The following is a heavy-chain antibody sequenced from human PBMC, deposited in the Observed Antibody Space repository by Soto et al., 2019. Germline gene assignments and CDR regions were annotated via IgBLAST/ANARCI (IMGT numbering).Heavy chain of an antibody. CDR1: GYTFTSYV. V-gene: IGHV1-3*01. J-gene: IGHJ5*02. D-gene: IGHD3-22*01. CDR3: ARGDSAKIAVVRGWFDP. CDR2: INAGNGNT. Sequence: QVQLVQSGAEVKKPGASVKVSCKASGYTFTSYVMHWVRQAPGQRLEWMGWINAGNGNTKYSQKFQGRVTITRDTSASTAYMELSSLRSEDTAVYYCARGDSAKIAVVRGWFDPWGQGTLVTVSS.